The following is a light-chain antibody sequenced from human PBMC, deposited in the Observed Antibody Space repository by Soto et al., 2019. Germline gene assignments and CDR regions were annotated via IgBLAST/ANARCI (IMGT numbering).Light chain of an antibody. CDR2: DVS. CDR1: SSDVGGYNY. V-gene: IGLV2-14*01. CDR3: SPYASSRYV. J-gene: IGLJ1*01. Sequence: QSALTQPASVSGSPGQSITISCTGTSSDVGGYNYVSSYQQHPGKPPKLMIYDVSNRPSGVSNRFSGSKSGYTASLTISGLQAEDEADYYCSPYASSRYVFGTGTKVTVL.